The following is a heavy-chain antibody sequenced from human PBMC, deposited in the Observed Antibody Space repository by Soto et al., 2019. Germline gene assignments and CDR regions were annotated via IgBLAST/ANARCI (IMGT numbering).Heavy chain of an antibody. D-gene: IGHD7-27*01. CDR1: GGTLSNYA. CDR3: AAHFHWGPYYYYYGMDV. V-gene: IGHV1-69*12. Sequence: QVQLVQSGAEVKKPGSSVKVSCKASGGTLSNYAISWVRQAPGQGLEWMGGFIPMFGTANYAQKFQGRVTITADESTSTAYMELSSLRSEDTAVYYCAAHFHWGPYYYYYGMDVWGQGTTVTVSS. CDR2: FIPMFGTA. J-gene: IGHJ6*02.